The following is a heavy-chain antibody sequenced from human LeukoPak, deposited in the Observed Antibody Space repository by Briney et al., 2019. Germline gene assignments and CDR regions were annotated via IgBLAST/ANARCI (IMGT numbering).Heavy chain of an antibody. V-gene: IGHV4-4*07. CDR1: GGSVSSNY. CDR2: IYSSGIT. Sequence: SETLSLTCTVSGGSVSSNYWSWIRQPAGKGLEWIGRIYSSGITDYNPSLKSRVTMSVDTSKNQFSLTLSSVTAADTAVYYCARGVMVRGDNWFGPWGQGTLVTVSS. J-gene: IGHJ5*02. D-gene: IGHD3-10*01. CDR3: ARGVMVRGDNWFGP.